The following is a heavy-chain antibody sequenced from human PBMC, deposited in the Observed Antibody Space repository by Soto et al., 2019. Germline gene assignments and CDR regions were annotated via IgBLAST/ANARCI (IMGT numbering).Heavy chain of an antibody. Sequence: PSETLSLTCTVSGGSMSSGDYYWSWIRQPPGKGLVWLGYIYYSGSTYLNPSIKSRITISVDTSRNQFSLKLNSLTATDTAVYYWARGDLYSDCVNYWGQGTLVTVSS. CDR2: IYYSGST. J-gene: IGHJ4*02. V-gene: IGHV4-30-4*01. CDR1: GGSMSSGDYY. CDR3: ARGDLYSDCVNY. D-gene: IGHD4-17*01.